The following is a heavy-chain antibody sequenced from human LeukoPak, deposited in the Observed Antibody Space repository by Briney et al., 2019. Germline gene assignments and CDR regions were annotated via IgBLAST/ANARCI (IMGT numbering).Heavy chain of an antibody. CDR1: DFSISSNYY. J-gene: IGHJ4*02. CDR3: ARLHSSSWEIDY. CDR2: IYHSGST. Sequence: SETLSLTCTVSDFSISSNYYWGWVRQPPGKGLEWIGSIYHSGSTYYNPSLKSRVTISVDTSKNQFSLKLSSVTTADTAVYYCARLHSSSWEIDYWGQGTLVTVSS. D-gene: IGHD6-13*01. V-gene: IGHV4-38-2*02.